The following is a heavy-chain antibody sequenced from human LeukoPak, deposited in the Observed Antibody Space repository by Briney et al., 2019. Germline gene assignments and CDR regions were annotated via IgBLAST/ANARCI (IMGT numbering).Heavy chain of an antibody. CDR2: IKQDGREK. Sequence: PGGSLRLPCAASGFTFNSYWMTWVRQAPGKGLEWVANIKQDGREKYYVDSVRGRFTISRDNAKNSLYLQMHSLRAEDTAVYYCARVMVSRDKWKLSQSFDIWGQGTMVTVSS. CDR1: GFTFNSYW. V-gene: IGHV3-7*01. D-gene: IGHD1-1*01. J-gene: IGHJ3*02. CDR3: ARVMVSRDKWKLSQSFDI.